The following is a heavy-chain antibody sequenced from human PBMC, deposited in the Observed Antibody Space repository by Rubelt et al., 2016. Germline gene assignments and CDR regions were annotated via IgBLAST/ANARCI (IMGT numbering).Heavy chain of an antibody. CDR2: INPSGGST. CDR1: GYTFTSYY. V-gene: IGHV1-46*01. J-gene: IGHJ4*02. D-gene: IGHD4-17*01. Sequence: QVQLVQSGAEVKKPGASVKVSCKASGYTFTSYYMHWVRQAPGQGLEWMGIINPSGGSTSYAQKFRGRVTMTRDTSTSTGYMELSSLRSEDTAVYYCARAASTVTTLLDLGYWGQGTLVTVSS. CDR3: ARAASTVTTLLDLGY.